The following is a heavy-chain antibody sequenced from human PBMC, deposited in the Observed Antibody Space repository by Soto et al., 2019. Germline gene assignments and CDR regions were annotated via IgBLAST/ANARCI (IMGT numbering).Heavy chain of an antibody. CDR3: AKDGDVAAAGYYFDY. D-gene: IGHD6-13*01. J-gene: IGHJ4*02. CDR2: ISYNGGNK. Sequence: SLRLSCAASGFTFSSYGMHWVRQAPGKGLEWVAVISYNGGNKYHADSVKGRFTISRDNSKNTLYLQMNSLRAEDAAVYYCAKDGDVAAAGYYFDYWGQGTLVTVSS. CDR1: GFTFSSYG. V-gene: IGHV3-30*18.